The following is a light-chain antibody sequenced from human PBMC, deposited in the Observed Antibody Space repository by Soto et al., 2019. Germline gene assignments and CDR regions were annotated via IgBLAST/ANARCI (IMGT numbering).Light chain of an antibody. CDR1: LSVSSNY. CDR2: GAS. CDR3: QQYGSSPWT. V-gene: IGKV3-20*01. J-gene: IGKJ1*01. Sequence: EIVLTQSPGTLSLSPGERATLSCRASLSVSSNYLAWYQQKPGQAPRLLIYGASSRATGIPDRFSGSGPGTAFTLTISRLEPEDFAVFYCQQYGSSPWTFGHGTKVELK.